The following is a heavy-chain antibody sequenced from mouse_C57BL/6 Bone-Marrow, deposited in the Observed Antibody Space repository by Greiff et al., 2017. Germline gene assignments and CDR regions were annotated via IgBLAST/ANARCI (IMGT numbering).Heavy chain of an antibody. CDR3: TTRVYYGSSYWYFDV. J-gene: IGHJ1*03. CDR2: IDPENGDT. Sequence: VQLQQSGAELVRPGASVKLSCTASGFNIKDDYMHWVKQRPDQGLEWIGWIDPENGDTEYASKFQGKATITADTSSNTAYLQLSSLTSEGTAVYYCTTRVYYGSSYWYFDVWGTGTTVTVSS. CDR1: GFNIKDDY. V-gene: IGHV14-4*01. D-gene: IGHD1-1*01.